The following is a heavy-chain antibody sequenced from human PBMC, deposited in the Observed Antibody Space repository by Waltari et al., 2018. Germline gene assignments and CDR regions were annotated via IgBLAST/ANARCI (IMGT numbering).Heavy chain of an antibody. CDR1: GGSISSSSYY. Sequence: QLQLQESGPGLVKPSETLSLTCTVSGGSISSSSYYWGWIRQPPGKGLEWIGSIYYSGSTYYNRSLKSRVTISVETSKNQFPLKLSSVTAADTAVYYCARQGTYYYDSSGYYDYWGQGTLVTVSS. J-gene: IGHJ4*02. CDR2: IYYSGST. V-gene: IGHV4-39*01. CDR3: ARQGTYYYDSSGYYDY. D-gene: IGHD3-22*01.